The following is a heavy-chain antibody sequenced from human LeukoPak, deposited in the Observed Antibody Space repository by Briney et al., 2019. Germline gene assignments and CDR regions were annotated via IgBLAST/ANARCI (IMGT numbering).Heavy chain of an antibody. CDR2: ISSTGRTI. V-gene: IGHV3-48*02. CDR3: ARMYYYDSSGFYEGY. Sequence: GGSLRLSCAASGFTFSSYSMNWVRQAPGKGLEWVSYISSTGRTIYYADSVKGRFTISRDNAKNSLYLQMNSLRDEDTAVYYCARMYYYDSSGFYEGYWGQGTLVTVSS. J-gene: IGHJ4*02. D-gene: IGHD3-22*01. CDR1: GFTFSSYS.